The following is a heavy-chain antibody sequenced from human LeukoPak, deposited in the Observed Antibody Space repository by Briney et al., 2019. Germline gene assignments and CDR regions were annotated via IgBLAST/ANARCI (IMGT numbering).Heavy chain of an antibody. V-gene: IGHV4-39*01. J-gene: IGHJ3*02. CDR3: AREAGASFDAFDI. CDR2: IYYSGST. CDR1: GGSISSSSYY. D-gene: IGHD1-26*01. Sequence: SETLSPTCTLSGGSISSSSYYWGWIRQPPGKGLEWIGSIYYSGSTYYNPSLKSRVTISVDTSKNPFSLKLSSVTAADTAVCYCAREAGASFDAFDIWGQGTMVTVSS.